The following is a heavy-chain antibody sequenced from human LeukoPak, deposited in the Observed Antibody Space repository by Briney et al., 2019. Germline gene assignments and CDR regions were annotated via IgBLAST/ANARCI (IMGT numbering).Heavy chain of an antibody. J-gene: IGHJ6*03. CDR2: INPNSGGT. D-gene: IGHD3-3*01. CDR1: GYTFTSYG. V-gene: IGHV1-2*02. CDR3: ASRGYDFWSGSLHMDV. Sequence: GASVKVSCKASGYTFTSYGISWVRQAPGQGLEWMGWINPNSGGTNYAQKFQGRVTMTRDTSNSTAYMELSRLRSDDTAVYYCASRGYDFWSGSLHMDVWGKGTTVTVSS.